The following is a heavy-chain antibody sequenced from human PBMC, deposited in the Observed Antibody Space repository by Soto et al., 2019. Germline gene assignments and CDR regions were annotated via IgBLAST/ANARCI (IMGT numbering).Heavy chain of an antibody. J-gene: IGHJ4*02. Sequence: QLQLQESGSGLVKPSQTLSLTCAVSGGSISSGGYSWSWIRQPPGKGLEWIGYIYHSGSTYYNPSLKSRVTISVDRSKNQFSLKLSSGTAADTAVYYCAGAGGLGAVAVDYWGQGTLVTVSS. CDR1: GGSISSGGYS. CDR2: IYHSGST. V-gene: IGHV4-30-2*01. D-gene: IGHD6-19*01. CDR3: AGAGGLGAVAVDY.